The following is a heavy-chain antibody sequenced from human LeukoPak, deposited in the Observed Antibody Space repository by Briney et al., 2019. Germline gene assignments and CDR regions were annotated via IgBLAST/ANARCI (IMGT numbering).Heavy chain of an antibody. V-gene: IGHV1-8*03. CDR3: ARDRANEGLRFLLLSDYYYYMDV. CDR2: MNPNSGNT. J-gene: IGHJ6*03. CDR1: GYTFTSYG. D-gene: IGHD3-3*01. Sequence: ASVKVSCKASGYTFTSYGISWVRQAPGQGLEWMGWMNPNSGNTGYAQKFQGRVTIIRNTSISTAYMELSSLRSEDTAVYYCARDRANEGLRFLLLSDYYYYMDVWGKGTTVTVSS.